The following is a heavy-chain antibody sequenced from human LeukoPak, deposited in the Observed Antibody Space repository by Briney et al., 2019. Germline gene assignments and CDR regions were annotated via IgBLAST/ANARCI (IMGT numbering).Heavy chain of an antibody. D-gene: IGHD1-7*01. V-gene: IGHV1-69*13. CDR3: ARGVSSIWNYFWFHL. CDR2: IIPIFGTA. Sequence: GASVKVSSKASGGTFSSYAISRVRQAPGQGLEWMGGIIPIFGTANYAQKFQGRVTITADESTSTAYMELSSLRSEDTAVYYCARGVSSIWNYFWFHLWAERTLVTVSS. J-gene: IGHJ5*02. CDR1: GGTFSSYA.